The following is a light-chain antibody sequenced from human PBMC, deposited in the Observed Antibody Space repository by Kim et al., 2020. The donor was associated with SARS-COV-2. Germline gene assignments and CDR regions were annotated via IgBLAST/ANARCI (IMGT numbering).Light chain of an antibody. Sequence: ALGQTVRYTCQGDSLSYYYASWYRQRPGQAPLLVIYNRKRRPSGIPDRFSGSMSGNTASLTIPGAQAEDEADYYCNTRDRSGYHLVFGAGTKLTVL. V-gene: IGLV3-19*01. J-gene: IGLJ2*01. CDR3: NTRDRSGYHLV. CDR1: SLSYYY. CDR2: NRK.